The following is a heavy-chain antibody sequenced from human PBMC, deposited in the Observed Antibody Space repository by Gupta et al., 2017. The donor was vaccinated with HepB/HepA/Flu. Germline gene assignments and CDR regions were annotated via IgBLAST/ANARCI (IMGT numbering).Heavy chain of an antibody. CDR2: ISGSGGST. D-gene: IGHD3-10*01. Sequence: EVQLLESGGGLVQPGGSLRLSCAASGFTFSSFAMSWVRQAPGKGLEWVSAISGSGGSTYYADSVKGRFTISRDNSKNTLYLQMNSLRAEDTAVYYCAKDGSSRRYYGSGSHHPGYWGQGTLVTVSS. CDR1: GFTFSSFA. J-gene: IGHJ4*02. CDR3: AKDGSSRRYYGSGSHHPGY. V-gene: IGHV3-23*01.